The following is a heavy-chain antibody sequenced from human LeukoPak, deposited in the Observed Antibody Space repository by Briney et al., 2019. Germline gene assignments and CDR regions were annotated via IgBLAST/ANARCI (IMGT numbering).Heavy chain of an antibody. J-gene: IGHJ3*02. V-gene: IGHV1-69*05. Sequence: ASVKVSCKASGGTFSSYAISWVRQAPGQGLEWMGGIIPIFGTANYAQKFQGRVTITTDESTSTAYMELSSLRSEDTAVYYCARPKQTYQDAFDIWGQGTMVTVSS. CDR1: GGTFSSYA. CDR3: ARPKQTYQDAFDI. CDR2: IIPIFGTA. D-gene: IGHD2-2*01.